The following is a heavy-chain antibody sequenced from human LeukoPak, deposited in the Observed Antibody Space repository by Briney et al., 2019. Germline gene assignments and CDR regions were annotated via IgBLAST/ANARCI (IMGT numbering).Heavy chain of an antibody. J-gene: IGHJ4*02. Sequence: GGSLRLSCAASGFTFSEFEINWVRQAPGKGLEWISYISYRGSTDYYADSVRGRFTISRGNANQSVFLQMNSLRVEDTAVYFCARERGGGYFDYWGQGILVTVSS. CDR3: ARERGGGYFDY. D-gene: IGHD3-10*01. CDR1: GFTFSEFE. CDR2: ISYRGSTD. V-gene: IGHV3-48*03.